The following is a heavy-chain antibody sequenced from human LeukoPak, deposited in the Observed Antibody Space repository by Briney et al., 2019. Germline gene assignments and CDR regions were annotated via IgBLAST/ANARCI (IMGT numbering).Heavy chain of an antibody. CDR2: MSHNRDNT. Sequence: AAVKVSCKASGYTLTNYDIIWVRQATGQGLECMGWMSHNRDNTVYAQNSQGRVTMTRNTSVSTDFMDLSSLRSEDTSVYYCARGRGSSYGYSDYWGQGTLVTVSS. V-gene: IGHV1-8*01. J-gene: IGHJ4*02. CDR3: ARGRGSSYGYSDY. D-gene: IGHD5-18*01. CDR1: GYTLTNYD.